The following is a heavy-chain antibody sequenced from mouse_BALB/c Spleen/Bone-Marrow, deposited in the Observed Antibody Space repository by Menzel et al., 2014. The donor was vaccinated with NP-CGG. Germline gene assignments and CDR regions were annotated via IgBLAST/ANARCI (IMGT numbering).Heavy chain of an antibody. V-gene: IGHV7-3*02. CDR1: GFTFTDYY. CDR3: ARDENVGIYWYFDV. Sequence: EVQLVESGGGLVQPGGSLGLSCETPGFTFTDYYTSWVRQPPGKALGWLGFIRNKAKGYTTDYSASVKGRFTISRDNSQSISYLQMNTLRAEDSATYYCARDENVGIYWYFDVWGAGTTVTVSS. CDR2: IRNKAKGYTT. J-gene: IGHJ1*01.